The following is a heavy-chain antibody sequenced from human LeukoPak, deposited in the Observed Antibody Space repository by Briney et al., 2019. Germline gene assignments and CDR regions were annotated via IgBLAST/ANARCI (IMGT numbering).Heavy chain of an antibody. CDR3: ARTRDSSGYYVFDL. CDR2: IFYSGST. Sequence: SETLSLTCAVYGGSFSGYYWSWLRQPPGKGLEWIGSIFYSGSTYYNPSLKSRVTTSEDTSKNQFSLKLSSVTAADTAVYYCARTRDSSGYYVFDLWGQGTMVTVSS. CDR1: GGSFSGYY. V-gene: IGHV4-34*12. J-gene: IGHJ3*01. D-gene: IGHD3-22*01.